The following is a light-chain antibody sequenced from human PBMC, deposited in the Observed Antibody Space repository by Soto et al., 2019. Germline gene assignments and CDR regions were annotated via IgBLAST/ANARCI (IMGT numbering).Light chain of an antibody. CDR1: ISNVGSNY. J-gene: IGLJ3*02. CDR3: AACDDTLSGDWV. V-gene: IGLV1-47*01. Sequence: QSVLSQPPSASGTPGQRVTISCSGSISNVGSNYVYWYQQLPGTAPKLLIYRDNQRPSGVPDRCSASESGTSAYLAISGLRSEDEAVYYCAACDDTLSGDWVFGGGTKLTVL. CDR2: RDN.